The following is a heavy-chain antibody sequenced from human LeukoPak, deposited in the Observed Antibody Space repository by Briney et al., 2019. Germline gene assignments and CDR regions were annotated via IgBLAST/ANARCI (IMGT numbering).Heavy chain of an antibody. CDR2: IYYSGST. CDR3: ARQPYDYVWGKYYFDY. J-gene: IGHJ4*02. D-gene: IGHD3-16*01. V-gene: IGHV4-39*01. CDR1: GGSITSSSYY. Sequence: SETLSLTCTGSGGSITSSSYYWGWIRQPPGKGLEWIGSIYYSGSTYYNPSLKSRVTISVDKSKNQFYLQLSSVAAADTAVYYCARQPYDYVWGKYYFDYWGQGTLVTVSS.